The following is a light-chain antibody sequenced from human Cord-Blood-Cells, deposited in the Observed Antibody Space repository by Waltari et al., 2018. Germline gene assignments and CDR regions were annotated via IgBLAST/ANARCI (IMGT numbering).Light chain of an antibody. CDR3: QQYNSYSPYS. V-gene: IGKV1-5*03. CDR2: KAS. J-gene: IGKJ2*03. Sequence: DIQMTKSPSTLSASVGERVTITCRASQSISSWLAWYQQKPGKAPKLLIYKASSLESGVPSRFSGSGSGTEFTLTISSLQPDDFATYYCQQYNSYSPYSFGQGTKLEIK. CDR1: QSISSW.